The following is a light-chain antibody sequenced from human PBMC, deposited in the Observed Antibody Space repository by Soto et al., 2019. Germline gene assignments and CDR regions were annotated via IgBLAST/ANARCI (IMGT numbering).Light chain of an antibody. J-gene: IGLJ1*01. CDR3: GSWDSSLTANV. Sequence: VLTQPPSVSAAPGQKVTISCSGTTSNVANNFVSWYQQFPGKAPKLLIYDDIRRPSGILDRFSASKSGTSATLGITGLQTGDEADYYCGSWDSSLTANVFGTGTKVTV. CDR2: DDI. V-gene: IGLV1-51*01. CDR1: TSNVANNF.